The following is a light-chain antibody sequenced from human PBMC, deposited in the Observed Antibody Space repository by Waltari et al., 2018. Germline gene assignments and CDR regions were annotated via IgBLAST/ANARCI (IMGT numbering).Light chain of an antibody. CDR3: QQYGTSSS. Sequence: EIVLTQSPGTLSLSPGERATLSCRASQSVGSNYLVWYQQKPGQAPRLLIYGASSRATGIPDRFTGSGSGTDFTLTISRLEPEDFAVYYCQQYGTSSSFGQGTRQEIK. V-gene: IGKV3-20*01. J-gene: IGKJ5*01. CDR1: QSVGSNY. CDR2: GAS.